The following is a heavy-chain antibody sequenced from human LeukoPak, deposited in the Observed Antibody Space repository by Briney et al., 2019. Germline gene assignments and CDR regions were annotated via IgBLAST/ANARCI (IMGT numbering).Heavy chain of an antibody. J-gene: IGHJ4*02. D-gene: IGHD3-9*01. CDR1: GYSFTKYV. V-gene: IGHV7-4-1*02. Sequence: ASVKVSCKASGYSFTKYVVNWVRQAPGQGLEWMGWINTNTGNPTYAQGFTGRFVFSLDTSVSTAYLQISSLKAEDTAVYYCARDLRTYFDWYYFDYWGQGTLVTVSS. CDR3: ARDLRTYFDWYYFDY. CDR2: INTNTGNP.